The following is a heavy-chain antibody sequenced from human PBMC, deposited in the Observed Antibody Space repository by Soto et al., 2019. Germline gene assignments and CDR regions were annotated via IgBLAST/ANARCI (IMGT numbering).Heavy chain of an antibody. CDR1: GYTFTSYG. CDR2: ISAYNGNT. Sequence: ASGKVSCKASGYTFTSYGFSWVRQAPGPGLEWMGWISAYNGNTNYAQKLQGRVTMTTDTSTSTAYMELRSLRSDDTAVYYCARGVMDYDSSGYPNYGMDVWGQGTTVTVS. CDR3: ARGVMDYDSSGYPNYGMDV. D-gene: IGHD3-22*01. V-gene: IGHV1-18*01. J-gene: IGHJ6*02.